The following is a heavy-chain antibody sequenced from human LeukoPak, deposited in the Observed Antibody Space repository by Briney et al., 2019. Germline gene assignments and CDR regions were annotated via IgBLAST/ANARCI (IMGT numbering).Heavy chain of an antibody. CDR2: INHSGST. Sequence: SETLSLTCTVSGASISSYYWSWIRQPAGKGLEWIGEINHSGSTNYNPSLKSRVTISVDTSKNHFSLNLSSVTAADTAVYYCARLGLWFGELWDYWGQGTLVTVSS. CDR3: ARLGLWFGELWDY. J-gene: IGHJ4*02. V-gene: IGHV4-34*01. D-gene: IGHD3-10*01. CDR1: GASISSYY.